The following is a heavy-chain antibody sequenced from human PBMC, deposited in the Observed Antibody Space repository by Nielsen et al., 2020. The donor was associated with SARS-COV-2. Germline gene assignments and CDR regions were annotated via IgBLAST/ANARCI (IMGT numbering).Heavy chain of an antibody. CDR3: VRVRDDGYYYDTGPFDY. V-gene: IGHV3-23*01. CDR1: GFTFSGYA. CDR2: ISGSGGRT. J-gene: IGHJ4*02. D-gene: IGHD3-22*01. Sequence: GESLKISCSASGFTFSGYAMSWVRQAPGKGLEWVSGISGSGGRTFYADSVKGRFTISRDNSKNTLYLQMNSLRADDTAVYYCVRVRDDGYYYDTGPFDYWGQGTLVTVSS.